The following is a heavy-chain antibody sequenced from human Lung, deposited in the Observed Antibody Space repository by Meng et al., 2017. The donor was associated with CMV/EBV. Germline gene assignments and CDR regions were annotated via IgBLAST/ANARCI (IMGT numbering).Heavy chain of an antibody. D-gene: IGHD1-26*01. CDR2: INPNSGGT. V-gene: IGHV1-2*02. J-gene: IGHJ3*02. CDR3: ARRQWDLRNALDI. Sequence: SXXVSXKASGYTFTGYYIHWVRQAPGQGLEWMGSINPNSGGTKYAQKFQGRVTLTRDTSISTVYMELSRLKTDDTAVYYCARRQWDLRNALDIWGQGKEVTVSS. CDR1: GYTFTGYY.